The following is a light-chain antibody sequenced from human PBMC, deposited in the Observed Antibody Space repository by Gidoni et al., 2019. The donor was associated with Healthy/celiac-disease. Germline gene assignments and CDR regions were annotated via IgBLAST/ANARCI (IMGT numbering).Light chain of an antibody. J-gene: IGKJ3*01. V-gene: IGKV1-39*01. CDR1: QSISSY. CDR3: QQSYSTLEFT. CDR2: AAS. Sequence: DIQMTQSPSSLSASVGDRVTITCRASQSISSYLNWYQQKPGNAPKLLIYAASSLQSGVPSRFSGSGSGTDFTLTISSLQPEDFATYYCQQSYSTLEFTFGPXTKVDIK.